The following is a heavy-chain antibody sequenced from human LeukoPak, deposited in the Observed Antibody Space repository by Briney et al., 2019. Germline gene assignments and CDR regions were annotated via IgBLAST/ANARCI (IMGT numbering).Heavy chain of an antibody. D-gene: IGHD4-23*01. CDR3: ARGRNDNGGMFFDS. J-gene: IGHJ4*02. V-gene: IGHV4-59*01. CDR2: ISYSGYT. CDR1: GGSIRSYY. Sequence: PSETLSLTCTVSGGSIRSYYWNWIRQAPGKGLEWVGFISYSGYTSYSPSLKSRVAISVDTVKSQFSLRLNSMTAADTAIYYCARGRNDNGGMFFDSWAQGNLVTVSS.